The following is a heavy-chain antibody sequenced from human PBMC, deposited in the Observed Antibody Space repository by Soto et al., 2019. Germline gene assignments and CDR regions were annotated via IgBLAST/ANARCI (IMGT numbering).Heavy chain of an antibody. Sequence: SETLSLTCAVYGGSFSGYYWSWIRQPPGKGLEWIGEINHSGSTNYNPSLKSRVTISVDTSKNSLYLQMNSLRAEDTAVYYCARDFRSITIFGVVIKGTDAFDIWGQGTMVTVSS. D-gene: IGHD3-3*01. V-gene: IGHV4-34*01. CDR1: GGSFSGYY. J-gene: IGHJ3*02. CDR3: ARDFRSITIFGVVIKGTDAFDI. CDR2: INHSGST.